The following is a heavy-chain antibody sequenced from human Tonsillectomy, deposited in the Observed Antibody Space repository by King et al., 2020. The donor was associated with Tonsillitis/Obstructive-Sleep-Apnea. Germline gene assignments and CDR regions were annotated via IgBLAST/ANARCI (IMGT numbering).Heavy chain of an antibody. Sequence: EVQLVESGGGLVEPGRSLRLSCAASGFTFEDYAMYWVRQAPGKGLEWVSGISWNSGSLVYADSVKGRFTISRDNAKNSLYLQMNSLRAEDTALYYCAKDLIIAVTGTPGDAFDIWGQGTKVTVSP. V-gene: IGHV3-9*01. CDR1: GFTFEDYA. J-gene: IGHJ3*02. CDR3: AKDLIIAVTGTPGDAFDI. D-gene: IGHD6-13*01. CDR2: ISWNSGSL.